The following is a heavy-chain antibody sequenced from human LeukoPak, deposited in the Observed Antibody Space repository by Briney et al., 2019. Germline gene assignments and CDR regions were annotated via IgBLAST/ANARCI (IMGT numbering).Heavy chain of an antibody. J-gene: IGHJ5*02. CDR2: IYTSGST. V-gene: IGHV4-61*02. D-gene: IGHD4-11*01. CDR3: VRDVGDSNYGWFDP. Sequence: PSETLSLTCTVSGGSISSGSYYWSWIRQPAGKGLEWIGRIYTSGSTNYNPSLKSRVTISVDTSKNQFSLKLSSVTAADTAVYYCVRDVGDSNYGWFDPWGQGTLVTVSS. CDR1: GGSISSGSYY.